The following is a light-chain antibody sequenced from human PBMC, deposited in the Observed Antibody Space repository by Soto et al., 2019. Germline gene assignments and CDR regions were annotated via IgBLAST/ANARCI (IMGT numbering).Light chain of an antibody. J-gene: IGKJ4*01. CDR2: ADS. CDR3: RQSNSNPHT. Sequence: DSQSISSCPAWYQQKAGKPHKLMIYADSSLQSGVPSRFSGRGSGTDFTLTISSLQPDDFATYYWRQSNSNPHTFGRGTKVDIK. V-gene: IGKV1-39*01. CDR1: QSISSC.